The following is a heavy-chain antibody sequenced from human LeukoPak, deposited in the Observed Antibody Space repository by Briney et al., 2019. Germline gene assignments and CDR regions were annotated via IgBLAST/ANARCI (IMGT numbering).Heavy chain of an antibody. Sequence: SETLSLTCTVSGGSISTYYWSWIRQPLNKGLEWTAYIYYSGSTNYSPSLKSRVTMSVDTSKNQFSLRLSSVTAADTAVYYCARPLVRGVNSYYFYMDVWGKGATVTISS. CDR1: GGSISTYY. CDR2: IYYSGST. V-gene: IGHV4-59*01. J-gene: IGHJ6*03. CDR3: ARPLVRGVNSYYFYMDV. D-gene: IGHD3-10*01.